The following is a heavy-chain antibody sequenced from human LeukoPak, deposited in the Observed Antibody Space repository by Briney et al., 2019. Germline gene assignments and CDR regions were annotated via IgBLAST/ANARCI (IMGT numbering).Heavy chain of an antibody. D-gene: IGHD3-10*01. CDR2: ISAYNGNT. J-gene: IGHJ5*02. CDR3: ARGRLHYYGSGSYYNWFDP. V-gene: IGHV1-18*01. CDR1: GYTFTSYG. Sequence: ASVKVSCKASGYTFTSYGISWVRQAPGQGLEWMGWISAYNGNTNYAQKLQGRVTMTTDTSTSTAYMELRSLRSDDTAVYYCARGRLHYYGSGSYYNWFDPWGQGTLVTVSS.